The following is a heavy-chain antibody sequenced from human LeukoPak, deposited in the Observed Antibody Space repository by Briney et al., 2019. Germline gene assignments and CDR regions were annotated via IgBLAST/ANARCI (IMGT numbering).Heavy chain of an antibody. CDR1: GSNFTNFW. D-gene: IGHD2-15*01. J-gene: IGHJ4*02. CDR3: ARLVDRGYSRSLGY. Sequence: GASLQISCQGSGSNFTNFWIGWVRQLPGKGLEWMGIIYPGDSDIRYSPSFQGQVTISADKSINPTYLQWSSLKASDTAMYYCARLVDRGYSRSLGYWGQGTLVTVSA. CDR2: IYPGDSDI. V-gene: IGHV5-51*01.